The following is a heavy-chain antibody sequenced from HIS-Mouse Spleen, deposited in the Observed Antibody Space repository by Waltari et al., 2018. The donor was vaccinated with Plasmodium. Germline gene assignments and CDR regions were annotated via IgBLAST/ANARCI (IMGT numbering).Heavy chain of an antibody. CDR1: GFTFSSYW. CDR2: IKQDGSER. V-gene: IGHV3-7*01. CDR3: ASSWYWYFDL. Sequence: EVQLVESGGGLVQPGGSLRLSCAASGFTFSSYWMSWVRQAPGKGLEGVANIKQDGSERYYVDSVKGRFTNSRDNAKNSLYLQMNSLRAEDTAVYYCASSWYWYFDLWGRGTLVTVSS. D-gene: IGHD6-13*01. J-gene: IGHJ2*01.